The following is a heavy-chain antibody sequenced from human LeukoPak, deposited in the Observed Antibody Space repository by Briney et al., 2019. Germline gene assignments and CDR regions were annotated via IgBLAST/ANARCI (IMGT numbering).Heavy chain of an antibody. J-gene: IGHJ6*03. CDR1: GYTFTSYY. D-gene: IGHD1-26*01. CDR3: ARDGSRTPRESYYYYYYYMDV. CDR2: INPSGGST. V-gene: IGHV1-46*01. Sequence: ASVKVSCKASGYTFTSYYMHWVRQAPGQGLEWMGIINPSGGSTSYAQKFQGRVTMTRDMSTSTVYMELSSLRSEDTAVYYCARDGSRTPRESYYYYYYYMDVWGKGTTVTVSS.